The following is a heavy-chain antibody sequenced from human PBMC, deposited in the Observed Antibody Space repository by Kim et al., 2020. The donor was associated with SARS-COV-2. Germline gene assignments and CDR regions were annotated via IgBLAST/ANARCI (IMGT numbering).Heavy chain of an antibody. D-gene: IGHD3-10*01. V-gene: IGHV4-39*07. J-gene: IGHJ5*02. CDR1: GGSINDSSYY. Sequence: SETLSLTCTVSGGSINDSSYYWGWIRQPPGKGLEWIGSRYYSGSTYYNPSLKSRLTISVDTSKNQFSLRLSSVTAADTAVYYCAKVGGTGWGHNWFGPW. CDR3: AKVGGTGWGHNWFGP. CDR2: RYYSGST.